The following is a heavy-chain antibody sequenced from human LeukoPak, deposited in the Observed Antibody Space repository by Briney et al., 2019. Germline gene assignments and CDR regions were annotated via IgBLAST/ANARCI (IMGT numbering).Heavy chain of an antibody. Sequence: SVKVSFKASGGTFSSYAISWVRQAPGQGLEWMGGIIPIFGTANYAQKFQGRVTITADESTSTAYMELSSLRSEDTAVYYCARPSNYYGSGSYYKPAYGMDVWGQGTTVTVSS. CDR2: IIPIFGTA. CDR1: GGTFSSYA. J-gene: IGHJ6*02. CDR3: ARPSNYYGSGSYYKPAYGMDV. V-gene: IGHV1-69*13. D-gene: IGHD3-10*01.